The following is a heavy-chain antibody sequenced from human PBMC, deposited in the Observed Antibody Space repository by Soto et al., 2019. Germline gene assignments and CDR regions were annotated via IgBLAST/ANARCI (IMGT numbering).Heavy chain of an antibody. CDR3: ARDGMGTLVGGMDV. CDR1: GGTFSNDA. Sequence: GASVKVSCKTSGGTFSNDAISWVRQAPGQGLEWMGGIIPIYGTTHYAQKFQDRVKLTADESTGTAYMELSSLRSEDTGVYYCARDGMGTLVGGMDVWGQGTTVTVSS. V-gene: IGHV1-69*13. J-gene: IGHJ6*02. D-gene: IGHD6-6*01. CDR2: IIPIYGTT.